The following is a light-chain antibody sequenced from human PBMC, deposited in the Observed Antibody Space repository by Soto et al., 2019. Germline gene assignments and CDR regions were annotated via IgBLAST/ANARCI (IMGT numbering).Light chain of an antibody. Sequence: EIVMKQSPATLSASPGERATLSCRASQSVSSNLAWYQQKPGQAPRLLIYGASTRATGIPARFSGSGSGTEFTLTISSLQSEDFAVYYCQQYNNWPRTFGQGTKV. CDR1: QSVSSN. CDR3: QQYNNWPRT. V-gene: IGKV3-15*01. CDR2: GAS. J-gene: IGKJ1*01.